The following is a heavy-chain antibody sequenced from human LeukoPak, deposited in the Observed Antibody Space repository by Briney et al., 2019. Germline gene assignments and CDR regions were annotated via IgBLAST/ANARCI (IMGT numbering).Heavy chain of an antibody. CDR3: ARVGKPYYYDSSGYLPIDY. V-gene: IGHV3-21*01. J-gene: IGHJ4*02. CDR2: ISSSSSYI. Sequence: GGSLRLSCAASGFTFSSYSMNWVRQAPGKGLECVSSISSSSSYIYYADSVKGRFTISRDNAKNSLYLQMNSLRAEDTAVYYCARVGKPYYYDSSGYLPIDYWGQGTLVTVSS. D-gene: IGHD3-22*01. CDR1: GFTFSSYS.